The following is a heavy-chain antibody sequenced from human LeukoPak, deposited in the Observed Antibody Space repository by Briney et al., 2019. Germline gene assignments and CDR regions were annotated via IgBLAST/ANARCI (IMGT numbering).Heavy chain of an antibody. CDR2: IVVGSGNT. D-gene: IGHD3-10*01. CDR3: AADRERGYYGSGSYIY. J-gene: IGHJ4*02. Sequence: SVKVSCKASGFTFTSSAVQWVRQARGQRLEWIGWIVVGSGNTNYAQKFQERVTITRDMSTSTAYMELSSLRSEDTAVYYCAADRERGYYGSGSYIYWGQGTLVTVSS. CDR1: GFTFTSSA. V-gene: IGHV1-58*01.